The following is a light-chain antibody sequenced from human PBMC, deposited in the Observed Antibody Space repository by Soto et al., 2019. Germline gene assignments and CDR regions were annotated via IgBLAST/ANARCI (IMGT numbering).Light chain of an antibody. Sequence: AIQMTQSPSPLSTSVGDRVTITCRASQGIRNDLGWYQQKPGKAPKLLIYAASSLQSGVPSRFSGSGSGTDFTLTISSLQPEDFATYYCLQDYNYPWTFGQGTKVEIK. V-gene: IGKV1-6*01. CDR1: QGIRND. CDR3: LQDYNYPWT. J-gene: IGKJ1*01. CDR2: AAS.